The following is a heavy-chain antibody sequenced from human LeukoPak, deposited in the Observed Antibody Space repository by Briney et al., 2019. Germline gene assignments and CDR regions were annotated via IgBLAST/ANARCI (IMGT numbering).Heavy chain of an antibody. J-gene: IGHJ3*02. V-gene: IGHV4-59*12. D-gene: IGHD6-13*01. CDR1: GGSISSYY. Sequence: SETLSLTCTVSGGSISSYYWSWIRQPPGKGLEWIGYIYYSGSTNYNPSLKSRVTISVDTSKNQFSLKLSSVTAADTAVYYCARGRGGSSSRRAFDIWGQGTMVTVSS. CDR2: IYYSGST. CDR3: ARGRGGSSSRRAFDI.